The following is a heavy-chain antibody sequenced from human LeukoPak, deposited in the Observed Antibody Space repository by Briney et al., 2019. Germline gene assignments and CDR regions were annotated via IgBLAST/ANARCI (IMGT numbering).Heavy chain of an antibody. V-gene: IGHV3-9*01. J-gene: IGHJ4*02. CDR3: AKDTYCSSTSCYGSYDY. CDR2: ISWNGGSI. D-gene: IGHD2-2*01. Sequence: GGSLRLSCAASGFTFDDYAMHWVRQAPGKGLEWISGISWNGGSIGHADSVKGRFTISRDNAKNSLYLQMDSLRAEDTALYYCAKDTYCSSTSCYGSYDYWGQGTLVTVSS. CDR1: GFTFDDYA.